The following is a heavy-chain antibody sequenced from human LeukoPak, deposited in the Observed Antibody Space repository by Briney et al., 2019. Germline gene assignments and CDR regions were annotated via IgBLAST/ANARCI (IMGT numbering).Heavy chain of an antibody. J-gene: IGHJ4*02. V-gene: IGHV4-59*08. CDR2: IYYSGST. Sequence: SETLSLTCTVSGGSISSYYWSWIRQPPGKGLEWIGYIYYSGSTNHNPSLKSRVTISVDTSKNQFSLKLSSVTAADTAVYYCARGFPGYSTGWGQGTLVTVSS. D-gene: IGHD1-26*01. CDR1: GGSISSYY. CDR3: ARGFPGYSTG.